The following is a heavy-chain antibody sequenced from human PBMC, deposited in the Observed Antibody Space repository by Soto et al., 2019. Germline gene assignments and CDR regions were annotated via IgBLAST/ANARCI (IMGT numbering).Heavy chain of an antibody. J-gene: IGHJ3*02. V-gene: IGHV4-4*02. D-gene: IGHD6-6*01. CDR1: SGSISSNKW. Sequence: QVQLQESGPGLVKPSGTLSLTCAVSSGSISSNKWWSWVRQPPGKGLEWIGEIYHSGSTNYNPSLKSRVTISVGKSKNQFSLKLYSVTAADTAVYYCARASLGSISSADAFDIWGQGTMVTVSS. CDR2: IYHSGST. CDR3: ARASLGSISSADAFDI.